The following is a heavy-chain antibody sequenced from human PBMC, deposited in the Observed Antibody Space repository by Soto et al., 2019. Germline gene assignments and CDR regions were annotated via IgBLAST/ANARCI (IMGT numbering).Heavy chain of an antibody. D-gene: IGHD4-17*01. V-gene: IGHV3-66*01. CDR2: IYSGGST. CDR1: GFTVSSNY. J-gene: IGHJ4*02. Sequence: EVQLVESGGGLVQPGGSLRLSCAASGFTVSSNYMSWVRQAPGKGLEWVSVIYSGGSTYYADSVKGRFTISRDNSKNTLYPQMNSLRREDTDVYYCARGYGPWYFDYLGQGTLVTVSS. CDR3: ARGYGPWYFDY.